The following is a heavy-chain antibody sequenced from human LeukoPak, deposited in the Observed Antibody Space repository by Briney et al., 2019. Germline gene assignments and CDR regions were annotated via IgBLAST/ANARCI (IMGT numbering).Heavy chain of an antibody. CDR3: ASVRGYCSGGSCYGNWFDP. D-gene: IGHD2-15*01. V-gene: IGHV5-51*01. Sequence: GESLKISCKGSGYSFTSYWIGWVRQMPGKGLEWMGIIYPGDSDTRYSPSFQGQVTISADKSISTAYLQWSSLKASDTAMYYCASVRGYCSGGSCYGNWFDPWGQGTLVTVSS. CDR2: IYPGDSDT. J-gene: IGHJ5*02. CDR1: GYSFTSYW.